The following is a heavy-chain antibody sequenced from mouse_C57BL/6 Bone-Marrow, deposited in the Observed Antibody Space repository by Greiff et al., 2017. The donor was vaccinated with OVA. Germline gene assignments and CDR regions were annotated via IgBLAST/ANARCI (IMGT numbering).Heavy chain of an antibody. CDR3: ARDAVGYDEGAWYFDV. CDR1: GFTFSDFY. Sequence: EVKLVESGGGLVQSGRSLRLSCATSGFTFSDFYMEWVRQAPGKGLEWIAASRNKANDYTTEYSASVKGRFIVSRDTSQSILYLQMNALRAEDTAMYYCARDAVGYDEGAWYFDVWGTGTTVTVSS. CDR2: SRNKANDYTT. V-gene: IGHV7-1*01. J-gene: IGHJ1*03. D-gene: IGHD2-2*01.